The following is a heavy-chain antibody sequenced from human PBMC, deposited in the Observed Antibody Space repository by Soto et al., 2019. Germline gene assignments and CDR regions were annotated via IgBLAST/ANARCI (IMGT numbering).Heavy chain of an antibody. V-gene: IGHV4-39*02. Sequence: QLQLQESGPGLVKPSETLSLTCVVSGDSMTRGSYYWAWIRQPPGKGLEWIGSFYYTGSTNYNPSLKSRATVSADTPNTPSPLRLTSVTAADTALYYWASRLDFGNGYFPPPMDAWGKGTKVTV. CDR1: GDSMTRGSYY. CDR2: FYYTGST. CDR3: ASRLDFGNGYFPPPMDA. J-gene: IGHJ6*03. D-gene: IGHD3-3*01.